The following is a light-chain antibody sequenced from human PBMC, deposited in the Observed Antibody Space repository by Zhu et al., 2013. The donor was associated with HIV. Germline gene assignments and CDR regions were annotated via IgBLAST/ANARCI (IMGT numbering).Light chain of an antibody. CDR3: QQYDNLPLFT. Sequence: DIQLTQSPSSLSASVGDRVTITCQASQDISNSLNWYQQKPGKAPNLLIYDASNLETGVPLRFSGGGSGTDFTLTISGLQPEDVATYYCQQYDNLPLFTFGPGTKVDIK. CDR1: QDISNS. V-gene: IGKV1-33*01. CDR2: DAS. J-gene: IGKJ3*01.